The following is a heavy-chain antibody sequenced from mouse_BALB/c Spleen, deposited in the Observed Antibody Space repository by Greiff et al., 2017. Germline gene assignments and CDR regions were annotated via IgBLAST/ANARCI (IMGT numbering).Heavy chain of an antibody. J-gene: IGHJ1*01. CDR3: ARTGTLYWYFDV. D-gene: IGHD4-1*01. CDR1: GYSITSGYY. Sequence: EVQLQQSGPGLVKPSQSLSLTCSVTGYSITSGYYWNWIRQFPGNKLEWMGYISYDGSNNYNPSLKNRISITRDTSKNQFFLKLNSVTTEDTATYYCARTGTLYWYFDVWGAGTTVTVSS. V-gene: IGHV3-6*02. CDR2: ISYDGSN.